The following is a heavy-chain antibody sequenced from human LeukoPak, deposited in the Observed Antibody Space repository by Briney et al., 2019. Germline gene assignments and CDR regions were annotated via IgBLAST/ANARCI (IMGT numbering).Heavy chain of an antibody. CDR2: IYYSGST. Sequence: SETLSLTCTVSGGSMSNYYWSWIRQPPGKGLEWIGYIYYSGSTNYNPSLKSRVTISVDTSKNQFSLKLSSVTAADTAVYYCARASVTYYYYYYMDVWGKGTTVTVSS. D-gene: IGHD4-11*01. CDR3: ARASVTYYYYYYMDV. J-gene: IGHJ6*03. CDR1: GGSMSNYY. V-gene: IGHV4-59*01.